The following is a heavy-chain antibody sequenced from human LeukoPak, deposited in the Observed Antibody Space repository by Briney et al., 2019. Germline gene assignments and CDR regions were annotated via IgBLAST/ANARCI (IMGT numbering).Heavy chain of an antibody. CDR2: IYYSGST. CDR1: GGSISSYY. V-gene: IGHV4-59*12. CDR3: ARFIQPWFDSRDAFDI. D-gene: IGHD5-18*01. Sequence: SETLSLTCTVSGGSISSYYWSWIRQPPGKGLEWIGYIYYSGSTNYNPSLKSRVTISVDTSKNQFSLKLSSVTAADTAVYYCARFIQPWFDSRDAFDIWGQGTMVTVSS. J-gene: IGHJ3*02.